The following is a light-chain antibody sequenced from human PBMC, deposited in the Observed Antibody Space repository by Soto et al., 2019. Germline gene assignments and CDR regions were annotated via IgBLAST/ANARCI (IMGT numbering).Light chain of an antibody. Sequence: ESVLTQSQATLSLSPGERATLSCRASQSVGTYLAWYQQKPGQAPRLLIYDASNRATDIPARFSGSGFGTDFTLTISSLEPDDFAVYCCQQRSNWPTFGQGTRLEIK. J-gene: IGKJ5*01. CDR2: DAS. CDR3: QQRSNWPT. V-gene: IGKV3-11*01. CDR1: QSVGTY.